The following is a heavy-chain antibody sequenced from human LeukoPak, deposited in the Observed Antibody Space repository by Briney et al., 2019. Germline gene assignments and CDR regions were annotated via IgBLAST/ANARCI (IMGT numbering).Heavy chain of an antibody. CDR1: GYSFTSYW. CDR2: IYPGDSDT. D-gene: IGHD1-1*01. J-gene: IGHJ4*02. CDR3: ARHETGPYFDY. V-gene: IGHV5-51*01. Sequence: GESLKISCKSSGYSFTSYWIGLVRQMPGKGLECMGIIYPGDSDTRYSASFQGQVTISADKSISTAYLQWSSLKASDTAMYYCARHETGPYFDYWGQGTLVTVSS.